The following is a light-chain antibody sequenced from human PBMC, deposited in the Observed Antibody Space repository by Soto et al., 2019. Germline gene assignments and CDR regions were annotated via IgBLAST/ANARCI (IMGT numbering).Light chain of an antibody. J-gene: IGKJ1*01. CDR2: GAS. CDR1: QSVGSN. CDR3: QQYGSSGT. Sequence: EIVMTQSPATLSVSPGERATLPCRASQSVGSNLAWYQQKPGQAPRLLIYGASTRATGIPDRFSGSGSGTDFTLTISRLEPEDFAVYYCQQYGSSGTFGQGTKVDI. V-gene: IGKV3-20*01.